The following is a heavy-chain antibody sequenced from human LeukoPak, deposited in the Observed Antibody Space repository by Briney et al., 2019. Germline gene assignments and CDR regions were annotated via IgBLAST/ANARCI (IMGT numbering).Heavy chain of an antibody. J-gene: IGHJ3*02. CDR2: IIPIFGTA. V-gene: IGHV1-69*06. D-gene: IGHD3/OR15-3a*01. CDR1: GGTFSSYA. Sequence: GASVKVSCKASGGTFSSYAISWVRQAPGQGLEWMGGIIPIFGTANYARKFQGRVTITADKSTSTAYMELSSLRSEDTAVYYCASWTGPAPDAFDIWGQGTMVTVSS. CDR3: ASWTGPAPDAFDI.